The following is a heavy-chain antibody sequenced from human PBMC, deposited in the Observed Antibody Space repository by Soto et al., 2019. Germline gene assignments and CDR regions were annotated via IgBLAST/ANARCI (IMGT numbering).Heavy chain of an antibody. V-gene: IGHV3-30*18. D-gene: IGHD4-17*01. CDR3: AKADYVDYSLDS. CDR2: ISYDGSNK. J-gene: IGHJ4*02. Sequence: GGSLRLSCAATGFFFSTFGMHWVRQAPGKGLEWVAVISYDGSNKYYTDSVKGRFTISRDNSKNTLFLEMNSLRSEDTAVYYCAKADYVDYSLDSWGQGTLVTVSS. CDR1: GFFFSTFG.